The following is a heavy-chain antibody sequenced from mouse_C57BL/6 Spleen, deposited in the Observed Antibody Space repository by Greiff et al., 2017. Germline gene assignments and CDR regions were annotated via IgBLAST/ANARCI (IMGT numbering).Heavy chain of an antibody. Sequence: QVQLQQPGAELVKPGASVKLSCKASGYTFTSYWMHWVKQRPGRGLEWIGRIDPNSGGTKYNEKLKSKATLTVDKPSSTAYMQLSRLTSEDSAVYECASYYYGSSLNYFDYWGQGTTLTVSS. J-gene: IGHJ2*01. CDR2: IDPNSGGT. CDR3: ASYYYGSSLNYFDY. D-gene: IGHD1-1*01. CDR1: GYTFTSYW. V-gene: IGHV1-72*01.